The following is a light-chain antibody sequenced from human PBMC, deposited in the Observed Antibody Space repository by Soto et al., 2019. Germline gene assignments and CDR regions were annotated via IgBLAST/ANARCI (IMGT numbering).Light chain of an antibody. J-gene: IGKJ1*01. CDR2: DAS. V-gene: IGKV1-5*01. CDR3: QHCDTYWS. CDR1: RTIERW. Sequence: DIQMTQSPSTLSASLGDRVTITCRASRTIERWLAWYQQKPGKAPRLLIYDASTLETGVPSRFSGGGSGTEFTLTISSLQPDDNVTYYCQHCDTYWSFGQGTKVEVE.